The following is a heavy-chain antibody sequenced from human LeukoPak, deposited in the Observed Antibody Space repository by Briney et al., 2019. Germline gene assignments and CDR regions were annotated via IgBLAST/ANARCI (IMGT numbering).Heavy chain of an antibody. D-gene: IGHD3-22*01. Sequence: KPGGSLRLSCAASGFTFSNAWMSWVRQAPGKGLELVGRIKSKTDGGTTDYAAPVKGRFTISRDDSKNTLYLQMNSLKTEDTAVYYCARPFYYDSNGGEGMDVWGQGTTVTVSS. CDR2: IKSKTDGGTT. CDR3: ARPFYYDSNGGEGMDV. V-gene: IGHV3-15*01. J-gene: IGHJ6*02. CDR1: GFTFSNAW.